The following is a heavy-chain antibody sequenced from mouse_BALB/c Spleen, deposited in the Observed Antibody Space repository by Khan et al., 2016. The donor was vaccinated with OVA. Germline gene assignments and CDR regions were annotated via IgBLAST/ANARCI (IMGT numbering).Heavy chain of an antibody. CDR3: ARRGLRWDFDY. CDR2: INPSTGYT. Sequence: QVQLKQSGAELAKPGASVKMSCKASGYTFINYWILWVKQRPGQGLEWMGYINPSTGYTEYNQNLKEKATLTADKSSSTAYMQLSSLTSEDSAVYYCARRGLRWDFDYWGQGTTLTVSS. V-gene: IGHV1-7*01. J-gene: IGHJ2*01. D-gene: IGHD1-1*01. CDR1: GYTFINYW.